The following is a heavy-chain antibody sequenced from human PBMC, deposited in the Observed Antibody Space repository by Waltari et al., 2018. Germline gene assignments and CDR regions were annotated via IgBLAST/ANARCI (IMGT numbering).Heavy chain of an antibody. Sequence: EVQLVESGGGLVKPGGSLRRSCAASGFPFSRYCMNWVRQAPGKGLEWDSSISSSSSYIYYADSVKGRFTISRDNAKNSLYLQMNSLRAEDTAVYYCARDRDGWGYFDYWGQGTLVTVSS. CDR1: GFPFSRYC. CDR2: ISSSSSYI. V-gene: IGHV3-21*01. J-gene: IGHJ4*02. D-gene: IGHD6-19*01. CDR3: ARDRDGWGYFDY.